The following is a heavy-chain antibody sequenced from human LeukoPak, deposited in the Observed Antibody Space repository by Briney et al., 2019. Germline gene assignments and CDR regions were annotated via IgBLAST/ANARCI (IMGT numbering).Heavy chain of an antibody. CDR3: ARSSVTADDFYYYYMDV. CDR1: GGSISSGHYY. J-gene: IGHJ6*03. CDR2: IYYRGNT. V-gene: IGHV4-31*03. Sequence: SQTLSLTCTVSGGSISSGHYYWTWIRQHPGKGLEWSGYIYYRGNTYSNPSLTGRLTISVDTSKNQFSLRLSSVTAADTAVYYCARSSVTADDFYYYYMDVWGKGTTVTVSS. D-gene: IGHD1-20*01.